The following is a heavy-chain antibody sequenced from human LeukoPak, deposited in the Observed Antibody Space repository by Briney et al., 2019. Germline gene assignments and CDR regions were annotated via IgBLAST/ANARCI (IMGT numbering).Heavy chain of an antibody. CDR3: AKDGDRGGFDY. J-gene: IGHJ4*02. CDR2: MTESGDRT. Sequence: GGSLRLSCAASGLTLSSHAMSWVRQAPGKGLEWVSGMTESGDRTYYADSVKGRFTISRDNSKNTLYLQMNSLRAEDTAVYYCAKDGDRGGFDYWGQGTLVTVSS. V-gene: IGHV3-23*01. CDR1: GLTLSSHA. D-gene: IGHD7-27*01.